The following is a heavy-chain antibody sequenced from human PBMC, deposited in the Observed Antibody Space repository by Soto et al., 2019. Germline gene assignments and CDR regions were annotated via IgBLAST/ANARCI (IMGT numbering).Heavy chain of an antibody. V-gene: IGHV4-4*02. D-gene: IGHD4-4*01. CDR2: IYHSGNT. J-gene: IGHJ4*02. CDR1: GGSIKSSNW. CDR3: ARGEGTTVIFDY. Sequence: PSETLSLTCAVSGGSIKSSNWWSWVRQPPGKGLEWIGEIYHSGNTNYNPSLKSRVTMSVDNSKNQFSLKLSFVTAADTAVYYCARGEGTTVIFDYWGQGALVTVSS.